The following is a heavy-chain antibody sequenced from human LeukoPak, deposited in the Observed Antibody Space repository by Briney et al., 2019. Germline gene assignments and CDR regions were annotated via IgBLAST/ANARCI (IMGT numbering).Heavy chain of an antibody. CDR2: IYPSESDS. D-gene: IGHD2-15*01. V-gene: IGHV5-51*01. CDR1: GYSFTSYC. J-gene: IGHJ4*02. CDR3: ARRRPGYCSGGSCYGYYFDY. Sequence: GESLQISCKASGYSFTSYCIGWGRQMPGKGLEWLGFIYPSESDSRNSPSVQGQVTISADKSISPAYLQWSSLEASDTAMYYCARRRPGYCSGGSCYGYYFDYWGEGTLVTVSS.